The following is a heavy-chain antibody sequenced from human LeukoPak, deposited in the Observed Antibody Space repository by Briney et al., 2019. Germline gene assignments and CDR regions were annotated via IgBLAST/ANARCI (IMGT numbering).Heavy chain of an antibody. J-gene: IGHJ4*02. CDR2: IYYSGST. V-gene: IGHV4-30-4*01. CDR1: GGPISSGDYY. CDR3: ARVRSGIFEY. Sequence: SETLSLTCTVSGGPISSGDYYWSWIRQPPGKGLEWIGYIYYSGSTYYNPSLKSRVTISVDTSKNQFSLQLNSVTPEDTAVYYCARVRSGIFEYWGQGTLVTVSS. D-gene: IGHD3-10*01.